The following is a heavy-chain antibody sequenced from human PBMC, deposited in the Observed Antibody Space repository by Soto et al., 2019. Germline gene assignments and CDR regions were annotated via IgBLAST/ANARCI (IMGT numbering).Heavy chain of an antibody. CDR2: MNPNSGNT. CDR1: GYTFTSYD. V-gene: IGHV1-8*01. CDR3: ASGIKYGGYTMWFDP. D-gene: IGHD4-17*01. Sequence: QVQLVQSGAEVKKPGASVKVSCKASGYTFTSYDINWVRQAPGQGFEYLGWMNPNSGNTGYVKKFQGRVTMTRDTSLTTSYMELSSLRSEDTAVYYCASGIKYGGYTMWFDPWGPGTLGTVSA. J-gene: IGHJ5*02.